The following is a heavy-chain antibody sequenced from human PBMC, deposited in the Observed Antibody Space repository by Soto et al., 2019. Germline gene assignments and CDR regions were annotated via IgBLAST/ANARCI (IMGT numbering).Heavy chain of an antibody. V-gene: IGHV3-74*01. CDR1: GFTFSSYW. CDR3: ARDNWNSY. J-gene: IGHJ4*01. Sequence: GGSLRLSCAASGFTFSSYWMHWVRQTPGKGLMWVSRIHNDGSTTGYADSVKGRFTISRDNAKNTLYLQMSSLRVEDTAVYYCARDNWNSYWGQGTLVTVSS. CDR2: IHNDGSTT. D-gene: IGHD1-7*01.